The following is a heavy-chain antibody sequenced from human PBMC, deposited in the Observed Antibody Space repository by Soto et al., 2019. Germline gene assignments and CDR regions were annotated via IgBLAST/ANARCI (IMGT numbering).Heavy chain of an antibody. J-gene: IGHJ5*02. V-gene: IGHV4-31*03. CDR1: GGSISSGGYY. Sequence: QVQLQESGPGLVKHSQTLSLTCTVSGGSISSGGYYWSWIRQHPGKGLEYIGYIHNSGTTYYNPSLQSRVTISMDTSKNHFSLKLSSVTAADTAVYYCARDRRDWFDPWGQGTLVTVSS. CDR3: ARDRRDWFDP. CDR2: IHNSGTT.